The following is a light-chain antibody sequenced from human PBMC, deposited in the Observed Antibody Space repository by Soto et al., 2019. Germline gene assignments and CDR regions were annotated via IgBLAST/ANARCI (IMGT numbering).Light chain of an antibody. J-gene: IGKJ5*01. CDR3: QQYDNLIT. Sequence: DIEMTQSPSSLSASVGDRVTITCQASQDISNYLNWYQQKPGKAPKLLIYDASNLETGVPSRFSGGGSGTDFTFTISSLQPEDIATYYCQQYDNLITFGQGTLLEIK. V-gene: IGKV1-33*01. CDR2: DAS. CDR1: QDISNY.